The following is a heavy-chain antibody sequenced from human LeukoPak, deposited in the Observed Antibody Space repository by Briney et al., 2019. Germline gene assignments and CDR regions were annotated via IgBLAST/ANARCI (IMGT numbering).Heavy chain of an antibody. CDR3: AKDYTDSWWLLTPDWFDP. CDR1: GFTFSSYG. CDR2: IRYDGSNK. Sequence: PGGSLRLSCAASGFTFSSYGMHWVRQAPGKGLEWVAFIRYDGSNKYYADSVKGRFTISRDNSKNTLYLQMNSLRAEDTAVYYCAKDYTDSWWLLTPDWFDPWGQGTLVTVSS. D-gene: IGHD3-22*01. V-gene: IGHV3-30*02. J-gene: IGHJ5*02.